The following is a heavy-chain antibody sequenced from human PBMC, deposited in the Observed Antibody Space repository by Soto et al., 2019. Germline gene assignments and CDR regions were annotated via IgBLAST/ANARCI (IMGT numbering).Heavy chain of an antibody. CDR3: ARASELVVAAYYYYGMDV. D-gene: IGHD2-15*01. V-gene: IGHV3-21*01. CDR2: ISSSSSYI. J-gene: IGHJ6*02. Sequence: GGSLRLSCAASGFTFSSYSMNWVRQAPGKGLEWVSSISSSSSYIYYADSVKGRFTISRDNAKNSLYLQMNSLRAEDTAVYYCARASELVVAAYYYYGMDVWGQGTTVTVSS. CDR1: GFTFSSYS.